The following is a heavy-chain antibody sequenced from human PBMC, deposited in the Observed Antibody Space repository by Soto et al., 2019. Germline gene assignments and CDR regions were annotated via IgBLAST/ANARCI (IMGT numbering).Heavy chain of an antibody. J-gene: IGHJ5*02. Sequence: GESLKISCKGSGYSFTSYWIGWVRQMPGKGLEWMGIIYPGDSDTRYSPSFQGQVTISADKSISTAYLQWSSLKASDTAMYYCARRIGYCSSTSCYTGYDWFDPWGQGTLVTVSS. V-gene: IGHV5-51*01. CDR2: IYPGDSDT. D-gene: IGHD2-2*02. CDR1: GYSFTSYW. CDR3: ARRIGYCSSTSCYTGYDWFDP.